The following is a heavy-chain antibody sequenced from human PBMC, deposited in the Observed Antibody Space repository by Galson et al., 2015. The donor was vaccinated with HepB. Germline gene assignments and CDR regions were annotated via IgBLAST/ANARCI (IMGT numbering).Heavy chain of an antibody. D-gene: IGHD1-1*01. Sequence: ETLSLTCTVSGGSISDYYWSWIRQPPGKGLEWIGYLYYSGTTNYNPSLKSRVTISVDTPKKQFSLRLSSVTAADTAVYYCARLTRGRLERRLVGAVDYWGQGTLVIVSS. V-gene: IGHV4-59*08. CDR2: LYYSGTT. CDR3: ARLTRGRLERRLVGAVDY. J-gene: IGHJ4*02. CDR1: GGSISDYY.